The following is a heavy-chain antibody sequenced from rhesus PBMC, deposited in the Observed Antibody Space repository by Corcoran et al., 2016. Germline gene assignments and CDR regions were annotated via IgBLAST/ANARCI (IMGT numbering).Heavy chain of an antibody. J-gene: IGHJ4*01. D-gene: IGHD3-3*01. CDR2: IYGSGGST. CDR3: LGYYWSY. V-gene: IGHV4-93*01. Sequence: VQLQESGPGLVKPSETLSLTCAVSGGSISSSNWGSWLRQSPGKGLEWIGGIYGSGGSTEYNPSLKSRVTISKDTSKNQFSLKLSSVTAADTAVYYCLGYYWSYWGQGVLVTVSS. CDR1: GGSISSSNW.